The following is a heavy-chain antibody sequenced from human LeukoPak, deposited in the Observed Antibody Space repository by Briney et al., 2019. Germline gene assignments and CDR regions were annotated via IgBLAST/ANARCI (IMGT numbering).Heavy chain of an antibody. CDR3: ATSGRGGSHWYFDL. V-gene: IGHV3-48*03. CDR2: ISYSGSSI. CDR1: GFTFSSYE. Sequence: GGALLLSCAASGFTFSSYEMNWVRQAPGKGLEWVSYISYSGSSIYYADSVKGRFTISIDNAKNPLYLQMNSLRAEDTAVYYCATSGRGGSHWYFDLWGSGTLVTVSS. J-gene: IGHJ2*01. D-gene: IGHD3-10*01.